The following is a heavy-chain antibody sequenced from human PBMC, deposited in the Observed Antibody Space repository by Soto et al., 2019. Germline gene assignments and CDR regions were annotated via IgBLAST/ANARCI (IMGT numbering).Heavy chain of an antibody. J-gene: IGHJ5*02. CDR3: AKRMATITYWFDP. V-gene: IGHV3-30*18. D-gene: IGHD5-12*01. CDR2: ISYDGSNK. CDR1: GFTFSSYG. Sequence: PGGSLRLSCAASGFTFSSYGMHWVRQAPGKGLEWVAVISYDGSNKYYADSVKGRFTISRDNSKNTLYLQMNSLRAEDTAVYYCAKRMATITYWFDPWGQGTLVTVSS.